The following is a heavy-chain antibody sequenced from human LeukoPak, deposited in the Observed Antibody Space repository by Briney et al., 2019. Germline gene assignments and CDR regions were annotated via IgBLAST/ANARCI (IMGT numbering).Heavy chain of an antibody. V-gene: IGHV4-31*03. CDR1: GGSISSGGYY. J-gene: IGHJ1*01. Sequence: PSETLSLTCTVSGGSISSGGYYWSWIRQHPGKGLEWIGYIYYSGSTYYNPSLKSRVTISVDTSKNQFSLKLSSVTAADTAVYYCARHFRSSWRAGYEYFQHWGQGTLVTVSS. CDR2: IYYSGST. CDR3: ARHFRSSWRAGYEYFQH. D-gene: IGHD6-13*01.